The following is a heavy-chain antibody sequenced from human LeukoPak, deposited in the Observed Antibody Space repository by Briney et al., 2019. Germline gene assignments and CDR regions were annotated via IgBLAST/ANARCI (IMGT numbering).Heavy chain of an antibody. CDR3: ARASGSYYEDFDY. V-gene: IGHV4-39*02. J-gene: IGHJ4*02. CDR2: IYYSGST. D-gene: IGHD1-26*01. Sequence: SETLSLTCAASGGSISSSSYYWGWIRQPPGKGLQWIGSIYYSGSTYYSPSLKSRVTISVDTSKNHFSLKLSSVTAADTAVYYCARASGSYYEDFDYWGQGTLVTVSS. CDR1: GGSISSSSYY.